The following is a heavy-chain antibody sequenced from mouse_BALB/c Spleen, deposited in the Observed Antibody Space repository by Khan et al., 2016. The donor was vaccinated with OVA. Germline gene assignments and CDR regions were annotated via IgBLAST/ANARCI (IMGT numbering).Heavy chain of an antibody. D-gene: IGHD1-1*01. CDR2: INPSTGYT. CDR1: GNTFINYW. V-gene: IGHV1-7*01. Sequence: VQLQQSGAELAKPGASVKMSCKASGNTFINYWILWVKQRPGQGLEWIGYINPSTGYTEYNQNLKDKATLTADKSSSTAYMQLSSLTSEDSAVYYCARGCLRSDFAYWGQGTTLTVSS. CDR3: ARGCLRSDFAY. J-gene: IGHJ2*01.